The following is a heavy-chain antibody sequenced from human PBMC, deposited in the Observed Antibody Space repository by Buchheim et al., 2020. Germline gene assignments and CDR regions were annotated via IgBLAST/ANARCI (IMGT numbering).Heavy chain of an antibody. CDR2: ISATGDIA. CDR1: EFTFSNYA. CDR3: AKGNRVNNYSPSFDY. V-gene: IGHV3-23*01. D-gene: IGHD2-15*01. J-gene: IGHJ4*02. Sequence: EVQLLESGGGLAQPGGSLRLSCAASEFTFSNYAMSWVRQAPGKGLEWVSGISATGDIAYADSVKGRFTISRDNSRNTLFLQMINLRAEDTAVYYCAKGNRVNNYSPSFDYWGQGT.